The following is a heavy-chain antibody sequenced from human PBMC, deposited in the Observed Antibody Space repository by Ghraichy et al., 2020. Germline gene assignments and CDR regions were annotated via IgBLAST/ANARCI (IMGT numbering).Heavy chain of an antibody. D-gene: IGHD2-2*01. CDR3: ARGALYCSSTSCHYYGMDV. Sequence: SETLSLTCAVYGGSFSGYYWSWIRQPPGKGLEWIGEINHSGSTKYNPSLKSRVTISVDTSKNQFSLKLSTVTAADTAVCYCARGALYCSSTSCHYYGMDVWGQGTTVTVSS. CDR2: INHSGST. J-gene: IGHJ6*02. V-gene: IGHV4-34*01. CDR1: GGSFSGYY.